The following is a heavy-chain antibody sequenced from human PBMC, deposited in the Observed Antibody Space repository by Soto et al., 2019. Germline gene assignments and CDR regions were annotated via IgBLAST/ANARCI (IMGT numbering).Heavy chain of an antibody. CDR3: AIGGRVVAGTNFWDTASDI. CDR1: GYTFTTYP. D-gene: IGHD6-19*01. Sequence: EASVKVSCKASGYTFTTYPIHWVRQAPGQRLDSMGWINAGNGNTEYSQKLQGRVTITSDTSASISYMELSSLKSEDTAAYYCAIGGRVVAGTNFWDTASDIWGQGTMVTVSS. V-gene: IGHV1-3*01. J-gene: IGHJ3*02. CDR2: INAGNGNT.